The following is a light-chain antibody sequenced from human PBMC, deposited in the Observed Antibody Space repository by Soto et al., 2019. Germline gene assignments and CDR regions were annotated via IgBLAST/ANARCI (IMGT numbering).Light chain of an antibody. CDR3: QQYGSSPPYT. V-gene: IGKV3-20*01. Sequence: EIVLTQSPGTLSLSPGERATLPSRASQSVSSSSLAWYQQKPGQAPRLLIYGASSRATGIPDRFSGSGSGTDFTLTISRLEPEDFAVYYCQQYGSSPPYTFGQGTKLEIK. J-gene: IGKJ2*01. CDR2: GAS. CDR1: QSVSSSS.